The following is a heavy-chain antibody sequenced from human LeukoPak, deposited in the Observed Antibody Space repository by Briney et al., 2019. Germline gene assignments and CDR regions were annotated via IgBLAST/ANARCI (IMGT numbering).Heavy chain of an antibody. CDR2: ISSSSSYI. CDR3: ASAYCGGDCNRGAFAV. CDR1: GFTFSSYA. Sequence: GGSLRLSRAASGFTFSSYAMSWVRQAPGKGLEWVSSISSSSSYIYYADSVKGRFTISRDNAKNSLYLQMNSLRAEDTAVYYCASAYCGGDCNRGAFAVWGQGTMVTVSS. D-gene: IGHD2-21*01. J-gene: IGHJ3*01. V-gene: IGHV3-21*01.